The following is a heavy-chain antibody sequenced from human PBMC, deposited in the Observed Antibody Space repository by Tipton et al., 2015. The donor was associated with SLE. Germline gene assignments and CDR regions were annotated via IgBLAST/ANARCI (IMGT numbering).Heavy chain of an antibody. J-gene: IGHJ4*02. V-gene: IGHV4-61*05. CDR2: IYYSGSS. CDR1: DGSIRSTSYY. CDR3: ARHPTYFDY. Sequence: LRLSCTVSDGSIRSTSYYWSWIRQPPGKGLEWIGYIYYSGSSNYNPSLKGRVTISLDTSKNQFSLRLSSVTAADTAVYYCARHPTYFDYWGQGTLVTVSS.